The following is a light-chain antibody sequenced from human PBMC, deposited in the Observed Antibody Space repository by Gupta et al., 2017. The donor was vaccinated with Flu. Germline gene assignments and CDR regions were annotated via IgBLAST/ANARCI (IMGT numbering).Light chain of an antibody. Sequence: EIQMTQSPSSLSASIGDSVTITCRAGRSISSYLNWYQVKPGQAPKLLIYAASTLQTGVPSMFSGSGSGTDSPLTIRRLPPEYFASYYCQQSYTPRSFGQGTKVEI. CDR2: AAS. V-gene: IGKV1-39*01. CDR3: QQSYTPRS. J-gene: IGKJ1*01. CDR1: RSISSY.